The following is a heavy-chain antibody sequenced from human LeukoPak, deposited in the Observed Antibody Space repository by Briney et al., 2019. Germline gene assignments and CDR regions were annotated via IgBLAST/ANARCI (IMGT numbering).Heavy chain of an antibody. CDR2: IIPIFGTA. D-gene: IGHD3-10*01. J-gene: IGHJ3*02. CDR3: ARDGNALVRGVLYDAFDI. Sequence: ASVKVSCKASGGTFSSYAISWVRQAPGQGLEWMGGIIPIFGTANYAQKFQGRVTITTDESTSTAYMELSSLGSEDTAVYYCARDGNALVRGVLYDAFDIWGQGTMVTVSS. V-gene: IGHV1-69*05. CDR1: GGTFSSYA.